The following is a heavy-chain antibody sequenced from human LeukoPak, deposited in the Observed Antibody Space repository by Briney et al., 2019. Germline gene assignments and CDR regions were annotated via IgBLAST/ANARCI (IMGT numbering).Heavy chain of an antibody. CDR3: AREPVVTHLYYYYGMDV. J-gene: IGHJ6*02. CDR1: GGSFSGYY. Sequence: PSGTLSLTCAVYGGSFSGYYWGCIRQPPRKGWEWIGEINHSRSTNYNPSLKSRVTISVDKSKNQFSLKLSSVTAADTAVYYCAREPVVTHLYYYYGMDVWGQGTTVTVS. CDR2: INHSRST. D-gene: IGHD4-23*01. V-gene: IGHV4-34*01.